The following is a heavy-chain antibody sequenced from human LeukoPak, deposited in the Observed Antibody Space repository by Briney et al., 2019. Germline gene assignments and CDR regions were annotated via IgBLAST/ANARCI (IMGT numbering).Heavy chain of an antibody. D-gene: IGHD3/OR15-3a*01. Sequence: ASVKVSCKASGYTFTGKFIHWVRQAPGRGLEWMGWIDPNSGGTDYAQKFQGRVTMTRDTSIATAYMHLSRLISDDTAVYYCARDREGLAYFDFWGQGTLVTVSS. V-gene: IGHV1-2*02. CDR3: ARDREGLAYFDF. J-gene: IGHJ4*02. CDR2: IDPNSGGT. CDR1: GYTFTGKF.